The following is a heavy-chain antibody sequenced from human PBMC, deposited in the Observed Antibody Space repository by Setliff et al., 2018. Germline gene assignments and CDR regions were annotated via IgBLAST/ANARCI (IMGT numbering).Heavy chain of an antibody. Sequence: GASVKVSCKASGGFSTHAISWVRQVPGQGLEWMGGIIPMLGTTDYAQNFQGRVTITTDESTSSAYLEMSNLRSEDTAVYYCASALIRRVAVAGKSQFDYWGQGTLVTVSS. J-gene: IGHJ4*01. V-gene: IGHV1-69*05. CDR1: GGFSTHA. D-gene: IGHD6-19*01. CDR3: ASALIRRVAVAGKSQFDY. CDR2: IIPMLGTT.